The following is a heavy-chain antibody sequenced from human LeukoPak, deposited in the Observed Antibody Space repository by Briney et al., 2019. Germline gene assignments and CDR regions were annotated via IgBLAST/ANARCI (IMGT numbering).Heavy chain of an antibody. D-gene: IGHD2-21*02. CDR2: INPSGGST. V-gene: IGHV1-46*01. Sequence: ASVKVSCKASGYSFTSHYMHWVRQAPGQGLEWMGIINPSGGSTSYAQKFQGRVTMTRDMSTSTVYMELSSLRSEDTAVYYCARTVTAIRPYFDYWGQGTLITVSS. CDR1: GYSFTSHY. CDR3: ARTVTAIRPYFDY. J-gene: IGHJ4*02.